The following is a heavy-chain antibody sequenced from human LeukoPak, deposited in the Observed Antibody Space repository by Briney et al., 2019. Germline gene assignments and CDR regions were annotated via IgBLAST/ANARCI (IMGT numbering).Heavy chain of an antibody. Sequence: GGSLRLSCTTSGFTFSSYWMSWVRQAPGKGLEWVANIKQDGSEKYYVDSVKGRFTISRDNAKNSLYLQMNSLRAEDTAVYYCARDPSPTVTITDDYWGQGTLVTVSS. CDR3: ARDPSPTVTITDDY. CDR2: IKQDGSEK. CDR1: GFTFSSYW. V-gene: IGHV3-7*01. J-gene: IGHJ4*02. D-gene: IGHD4-17*01.